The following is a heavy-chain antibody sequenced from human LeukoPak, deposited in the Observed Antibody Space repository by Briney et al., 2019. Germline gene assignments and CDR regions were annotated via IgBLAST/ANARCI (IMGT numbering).Heavy chain of an antibody. D-gene: IGHD3-10*02. Sequence: SVKVSCKASGVSLRTGVNFGTSSFSWVRQAPGQGLEWIGGIVPVLGSADYARRLQGRATITADERTSTLSLELTGLSSEDTAIYYCAFLFGINVFDRWGPGTIATVST. CDR1: GVSLRTGVNFGTSS. CDR3: AFLFGINVFDR. CDR2: IVPVLGSA. J-gene: IGHJ3*02. V-gene: IGHV1-69*13.